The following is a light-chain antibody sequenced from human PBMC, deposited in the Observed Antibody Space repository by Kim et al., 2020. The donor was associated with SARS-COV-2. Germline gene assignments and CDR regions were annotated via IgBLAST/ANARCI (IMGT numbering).Light chain of an antibody. V-gene: IGKV1-5*01. Sequence: YASVGDRVTITCRASQSISTWLAWFQQKPGKAPKLLIYDASSLETGVPSTFTGRGSGTEFTLTISSLRPEDFATYYCQQYLTYPFTFGQGTKLEI. CDR2: DAS. J-gene: IGKJ2*01. CDR1: QSISTW. CDR3: QQYLTYPFT.